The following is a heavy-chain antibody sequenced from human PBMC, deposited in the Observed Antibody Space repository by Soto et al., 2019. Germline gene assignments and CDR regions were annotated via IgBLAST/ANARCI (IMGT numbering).Heavy chain of an antibody. Sequence: GGSLGLCCASSRFTFSTYEMNWVRQAPGKGLEWVSYISSSGNTVYYADSVKGRFTISRDNTRNSLYLQMNSLRDEDTALYYCVRYCSTTLCNGVATRTFDYWGQGTLVTVSS. D-gene: IGHD2-2*01. CDR3: VRYCSTTLCNGVATRTFDY. CDR2: ISSSGNTV. V-gene: IGHV3-48*03. CDR1: RFTFSTYE. J-gene: IGHJ4*02.